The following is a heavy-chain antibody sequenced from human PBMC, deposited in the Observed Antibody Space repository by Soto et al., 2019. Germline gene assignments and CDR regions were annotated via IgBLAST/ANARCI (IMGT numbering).Heavy chain of an antibody. CDR3: ARVHGLQQQLVRWSYYYYYGMDV. CDR1: GGSISSYY. V-gene: IGHV4-59*01. J-gene: IGHJ6*02. D-gene: IGHD6-13*01. Sequence: PSETLSLTSTVSGGSISSYYWSWIRQHPGKGLEWIGYIYYSGSTNYNPSLKSRVTISVDTSKNQFSLKLSSVTAADTAVYYCARVHGLQQQLVRWSYYYYYGMDVWGQGTTVTVSS. CDR2: IYYSGST.